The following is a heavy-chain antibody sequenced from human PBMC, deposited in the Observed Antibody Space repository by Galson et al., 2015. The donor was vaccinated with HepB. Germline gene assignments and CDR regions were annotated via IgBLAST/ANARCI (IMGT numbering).Heavy chain of an antibody. CDR3: ARVVLWATPSYWYFDL. Sequence: SLRLSCAASGFTFSSYSMNWVRQAPGKGLEWVSSISSSSSYIYYADSVKGRFTISRDNAKNSLYLQMNSLRAEDTAVYYCARVVLWATPSYWYFDLWGRGTLVTVSS. J-gene: IGHJ2*01. CDR2: ISSSSSYI. D-gene: IGHD2-21*01. V-gene: IGHV3-21*01. CDR1: GFTFSSYS.